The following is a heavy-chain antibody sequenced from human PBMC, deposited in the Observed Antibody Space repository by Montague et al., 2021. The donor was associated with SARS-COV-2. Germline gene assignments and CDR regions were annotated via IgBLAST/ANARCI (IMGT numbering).Heavy chain of an antibody. CDR2: IFYSGTT. J-gene: IGHJ4*02. CDR1: GASISSSENS. CDR3: ARHVTFGGVVVALDY. V-gene: IGHV4-39*01. Sequence: SETLSLTCTVSGASISSSENSWGWIRQSPGKGLEWFGSIFYSGTTYFNPSLRIRIAISVDTSKNQFSLKVTSVTAADTAVYYCARHVTFGGVVVALDYWGQGHLVSVSS. D-gene: IGHD3-16*02.